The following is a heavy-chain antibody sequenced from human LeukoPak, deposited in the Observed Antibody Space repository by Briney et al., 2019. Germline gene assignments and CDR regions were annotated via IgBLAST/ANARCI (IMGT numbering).Heavy chain of an antibody. J-gene: IGHJ4*02. D-gene: IGHD1-26*01. Sequence: PSETLSLTCAVYGGSFSGYYWSWIRQPPGKGLEWIGEINHSGSTNYNPSLKSRVTISVDTSKNQFSLKLSSVTAADTAVYYCARQWELQTGSFDYWGQGTLVTVSS. CDR3: ARQWELQTGSFDY. CDR2: INHSGST. CDR1: GGSFSGYY. V-gene: IGHV4-34*01.